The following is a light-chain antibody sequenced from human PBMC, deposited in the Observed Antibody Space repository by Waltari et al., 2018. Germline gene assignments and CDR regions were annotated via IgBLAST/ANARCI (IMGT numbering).Light chain of an antibody. CDR2: DDS. CDR1: NIGSKS. Sequence: SYVLTQPPSVSVAPGQTARITCGGNNIGSKSVHWYQQKPGQAPVLVVYDDSHRPSGVPGGFSGSNSGNTATLTISRVGAGDEADYYCQVWDSSSDHWVFGGGTKLTVL. CDR3: QVWDSSSDHWV. J-gene: IGLJ3*02. V-gene: IGLV3-21*02.